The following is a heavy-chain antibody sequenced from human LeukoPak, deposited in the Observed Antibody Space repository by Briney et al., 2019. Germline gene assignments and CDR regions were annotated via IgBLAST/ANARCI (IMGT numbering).Heavy chain of an antibody. CDR2: IYTSGST. CDR3: ARDRGGSSGWYGFDY. CDR1: GGSISSGSYY. Sequence: SQTLSLTCTVSGGSISSGSYYWSWIRQPAGKGLEWIGRIYTSGSTNYNPSLKSRVTISVDTSKNQFSLKLSSVTAADTAVYYSARDRGGSSGWYGFDYWGQGTLVTVSS. D-gene: IGHD6-19*01. V-gene: IGHV4-61*02. J-gene: IGHJ4*02.